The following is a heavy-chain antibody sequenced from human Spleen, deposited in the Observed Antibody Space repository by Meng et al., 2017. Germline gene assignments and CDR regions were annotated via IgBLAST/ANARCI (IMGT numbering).Heavy chain of an antibody. CDR3: ARENPPPRYCSGVSCYSGGDY. CDR2: INPNSGGT. J-gene: IGHJ4*02. CDR1: GYTFTGYY. D-gene: IGHD2-15*01. V-gene: IGHV1-2*02. Sequence: ASVKVSCKASGYTFTGYYMHWVRQAPGQGLEWMGWINPNSGGTNYAQKFQGRVTMTRDTSISTAYMERRRLKSDDTAVYYCARENPPPRYCSGVSCYSGGDYWGQGTLVTVSS.